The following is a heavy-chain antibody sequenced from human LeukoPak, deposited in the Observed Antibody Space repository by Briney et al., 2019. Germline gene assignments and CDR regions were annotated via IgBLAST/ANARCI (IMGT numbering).Heavy chain of an antibody. J-gene: IGHJ4*02. CDR2: INHSGST. V-gene: IGHV4-34*01. CDR1: GGXFSGYY. Sequence: SETLSLTCAVSGGXFSGYYWSWIRXPPGKGLEWIGEINHSGSTNYNPSLKSRVTISVDTSKNQFSLKLSSVTAADTAVYYCARVRSRDFDYWGQGTLSPSPQ. CDR3: ARVRSRDFDY.